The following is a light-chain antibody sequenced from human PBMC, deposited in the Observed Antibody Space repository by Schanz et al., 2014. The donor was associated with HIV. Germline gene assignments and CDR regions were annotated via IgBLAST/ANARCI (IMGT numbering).Light chain of an antibody. CDR1: SSNFRSNA. J-gene: IGLJ3*02. Sequence: QSVLTQPPSASGTPGQRVTISCSGSSSNFRSNAVNWSQQLPGTAPKLVIYNTYHRPSGVPDRFSGSKSGTSAFLAISGLQAEDEADYYCSSYAGSNNFGVFGGGTKLTVL. CDR2: NTY. CDR3: SSYAGSNNFGV. V-gene: IGLV1-44*01.